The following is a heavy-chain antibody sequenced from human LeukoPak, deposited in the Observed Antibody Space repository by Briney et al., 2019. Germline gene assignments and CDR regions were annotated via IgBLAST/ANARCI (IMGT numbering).Heavy chain of an antibody. CDR3: ARVITMVRGVPFFDY. Sequence: ASVKVSCKASGYTFTSYGISWVRQAPGQGLEWMGWINTNTGNPTYAQGFTGRFVFSLDPSVSTAYLQISSLKAEDTAVYYCARVITMVRGVPFFDYWGQGTLVTVSS. V-gene: IGHV7-4-1*02. D-gene: IGHD3-10*01. CDR2: INTNTGNP. J-gene: IGHJ4*02. CDR1: GYTFTSYG.